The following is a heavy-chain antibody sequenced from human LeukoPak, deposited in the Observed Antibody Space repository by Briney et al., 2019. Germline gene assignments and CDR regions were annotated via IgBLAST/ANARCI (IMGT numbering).Heavy chain of an antibody. J-gene: IGHJ4*02. CDR1: GGTFSSHA. V-gene: IGHV1-69*05. CDR2: IIPIFGTA. Sequence: SVKVSCKASGGTFSSHAISWVRQAPGQGLEWMGGIIPIFGTANYAQKFQGRVTITTDESTSTANMELSSLRSEDTAVYYCARAGAIAAYFDYWGQGTLVTVSS. D-gene: IGHD6-13*01. CDR3: ARAGAIAAYFDY.